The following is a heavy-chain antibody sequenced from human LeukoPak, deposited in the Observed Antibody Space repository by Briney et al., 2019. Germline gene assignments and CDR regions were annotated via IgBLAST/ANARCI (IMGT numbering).Heavy chain of an antibody. Sequence: GGSLRLSCAASGFTFSSYSMNCVPQAPGKGLEWVSSIISRSSYIYYADSVKGRFTISRDNAKNSLYLQMNSLRAEDTAVYYCARDGGTYYYDSSGYYHYWGQGNLVTVSS. V-gene: IGHV3-21*01. D-gene: IGHD3-22*01. CDR2: IISRSSYI. CDR3: ARDGGTYYYDSSGYYHY. CDR1: GFTFSSYS. J-gene: IGHJ4*02.